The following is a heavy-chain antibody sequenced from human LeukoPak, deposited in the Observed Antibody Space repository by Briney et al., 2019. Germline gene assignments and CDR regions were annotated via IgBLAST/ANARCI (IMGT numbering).Heavy chain of an antibody. CDR1: GYTFTGYY. CDR3: ARDHIVATMGYYFDY. J-gene: IGHJ4*02. D-gene: IGHD5-12*01. CDR2: INPNSGGT. Sequence: ASVKVSCKASGYTFTGYYMHWVRQAPGQGLEWMGWINPNSGGTNYAQKLQGRVTMTTDTSTSTAYMELRSLGSDDTAVYYCARDHIVATMGYYFDYWGQGTLVTVSS. V-gene: IGHV1-2*02.